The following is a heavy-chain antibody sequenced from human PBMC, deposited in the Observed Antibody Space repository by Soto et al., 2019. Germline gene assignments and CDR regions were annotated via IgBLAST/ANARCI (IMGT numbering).Heavy chain of an antibody. Sequence: PVQLLKIRCRGFGYSFISYWIGRVRQMPGKGLGWMGIIYPGDSDTRYSPSFQGQVTISADKSISTAYLQWSSLKASDTAMYYCARGDGSGLYYYYYMDVWGKGTTVTVSS. CDR1: GYSFISYW. CDR3: ARGDGSGLYYYYYMDV. CDR2: IYPGDSDT. V-gene: IGHV5-51*01. J-gene: IGHJ6*03. D-gene: IGHD3-10*01.